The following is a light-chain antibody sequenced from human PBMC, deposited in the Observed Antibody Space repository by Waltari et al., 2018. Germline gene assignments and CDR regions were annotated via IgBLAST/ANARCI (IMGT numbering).Light chain of an antibody. CDR2: RDN. CDR3: AAWDDSLRGQV. V-gene: IGLV1-47*01. CDR1: SSNIGSYY. Sequence: QSVVTQPPSASGTPGQSVTISCSGSSSNIGSYYVQWYQQLPGTAPKLLISRDNRRPSGFPDRFSGSKSGPSASLGISGLRSEDEADYYCAAWDDSLRGQVFGGGTKLTVL. J-gene: IGLJ3*02.